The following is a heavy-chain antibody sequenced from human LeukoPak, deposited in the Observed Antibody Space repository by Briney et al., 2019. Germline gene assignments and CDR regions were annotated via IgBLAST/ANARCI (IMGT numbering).Heavy chain of an antibody. CDR3: ARAVYDTLTGYSSFFDY. CDR2: ISAYNGNT. V-gene: IGHV1-18*01. Sequence: ASVKVSCKASGYTFTSYGISWVRQAPGQGLEWMGWISAYNGNTNYAQKLQGRVTMTTDTSTSTAYMELRSLRSDDTAVYYCARAVYDTLTGYSSFFDYWGQGTLVTVSS. CDR1: GYTFTSYG. J-gene: IGHJ4*02. D-gene: IGHD3-9*01.